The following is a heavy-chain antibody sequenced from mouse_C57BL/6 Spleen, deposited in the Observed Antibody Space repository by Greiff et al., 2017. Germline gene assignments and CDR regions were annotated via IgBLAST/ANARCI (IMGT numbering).Heavy chain of an antibody. J-gene: IGHJ2*01. CDR1: GFTFSSYA. CDR3: ERDGTSGY. D-gene: IGHD4-1*01. CDR2: ISDGGSYT. Sequence: EVQRVESGGGLVKPGGSLKLSCAASGFTFSSYAMSWVRQTPEKGLEWVATISDGGSYTYYPVNVKGRFTISRDNAKNNLYLQMSHLKSEDTAMYYCERDGTSGYWGQGTTLTVSS. V-gene: IGHV5-4*01.